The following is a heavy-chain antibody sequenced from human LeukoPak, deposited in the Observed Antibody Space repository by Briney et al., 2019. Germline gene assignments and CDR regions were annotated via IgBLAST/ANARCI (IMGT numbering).Heavy chain of an antibody. V-gene: IGHV4-59*01. CDR1: GGSISSYY. CDR3: ARDPYYDFWSAHYMDV. J-gene: IGHJ6*03. Sequence: PSETLSLTCTVSGGSISSYYWSWIRQPPGKGLEWIGYIYYSGSTNYNPSLKSRVTISVDTSKNQFSLKLSSVTAADTAVYYCARDPYYDFWSAHYMDVWGKGTTVTVSS. D-gene: IGHD3-3*01. CDR2: IYYSGST.